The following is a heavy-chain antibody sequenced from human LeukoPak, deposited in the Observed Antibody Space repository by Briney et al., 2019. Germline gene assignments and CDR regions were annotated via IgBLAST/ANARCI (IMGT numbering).Heavy chain of an antibody. J-gene: IGHJ6*03. D-gene: IGHD6-6*01. V-gene: IGHV4-34*01. CDR3: AGHSSSLLYYYYYYMDV. Sequence: SETLSLTCAVYGRSFSGYYWSWIRQPPGRGLEWIGEINHSGSTNYNPSRKSRVTISVDTSKNQFSLKLSSVTAADTAVYYCAGHSSSLLYYYYYYMDVWGKGTTVTVSS. CDR2: INHSGST. CDR1: GRSFSGYY.